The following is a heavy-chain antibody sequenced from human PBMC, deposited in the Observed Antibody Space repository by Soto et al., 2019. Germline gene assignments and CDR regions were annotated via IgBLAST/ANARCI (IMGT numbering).Heavy chain of an antibody. CDR2: ISGSGGST. D-gene: IGHD2-15*01. CDR3: AKDVLDIVVVVAARRGLIDY. V-gene: IGHV3-23*01. CDR1: GFTFSSYA. J-gene: IGHJ4*02. Sequence: GGSLRLSCAASGFTFSSYAMSWVRQAPGKGLEWVSAISGSGGSTYYADSVKGRFTISRDNSKNTLYLQMNSLRAEDTAVYYCAKDVLDIVVVVAARRGLIDYWGQGTLVTVSS.